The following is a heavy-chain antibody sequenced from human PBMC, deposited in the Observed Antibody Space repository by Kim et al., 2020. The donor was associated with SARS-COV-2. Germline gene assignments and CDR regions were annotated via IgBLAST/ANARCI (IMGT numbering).Heavy chain of an antibody. J-gene: IGHJ5*02. V-gene: IGHV4-39*07. D-gene: IGHD6-19*01. CDR2: IYYSGST. Sequence: SETLSLTCTVSGGSISSSSYYWGWIRQPPGKGLEWIGSIYYSGSTYYNPSLKSRVTISVDTSKNQFSLKLSSVTAADTAVYYCARDDSPSGWYGQGLDDQNWFDPWGQGTLVTVSS. CDR3: ARDDSPSGWYGQGLDDQNWFDP. CDR1: GGSISSSSYY.